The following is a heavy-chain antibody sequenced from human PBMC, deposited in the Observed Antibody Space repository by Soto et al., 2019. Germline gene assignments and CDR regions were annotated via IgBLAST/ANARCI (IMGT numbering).Heavy chain of an antibody. V-gene: IGHV3-33*01. CDR2: IWYDGSNK. Sequence: SLRLSCAASGFTFSSYGMHWVRQAPGKGLEWVAVIWYDGSNKYYADSVKGRFTISRDNSKNTWCLQMNSLRAEETVVLFSSREEYYYDSSGYSYYFDYWGQGTLVTVSS. D-gene: IGHD3-22*01. CDR3: SREEYYYDSSGYSYYFDY. J-gene: IGHJ4*02. CDR1: GFTFSSYG.